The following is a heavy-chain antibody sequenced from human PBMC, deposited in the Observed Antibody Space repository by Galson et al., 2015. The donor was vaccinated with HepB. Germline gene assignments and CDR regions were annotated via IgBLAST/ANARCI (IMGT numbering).Heavy chain of an antibody. CDR1: GFTFSSYW. Sequence: SLRLSCAASGFTFSSYWMSWVRQAPGKGLEWVANIKQDGSEKYYVDSVKGRFTISRDNAKNSLYLQMNSLRAEDTAVYYCARTYYDFWSGYPTNCYFDYWGQGTLVTVSS. CDR3: ARTYYDFWSGYPTNCYFDY. V-gene: IGHV3-7*01. J-gene: IGHJ4*02. CDR2: IKQDGSEK. D-gene: IGHD3-3*01.